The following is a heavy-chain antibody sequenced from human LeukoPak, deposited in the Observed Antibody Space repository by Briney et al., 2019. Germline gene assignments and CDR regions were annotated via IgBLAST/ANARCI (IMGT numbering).Heavy chain of an antibody. CDR2: INNDGSST. J-gene: IGHJ3*02. D-gene: IGHD3-10*01. V-gene: IGHV3-74*01. Sequence: PGGSLRLSCAASGFTFSSYWMHWVRQAPGKGLVRVSRINNDGSSTIYADSVKGRFTISRDNPKNTLYLQMNSLRVEDTAVYYCARVHWGNYYLNAFDIRGQGTMVTVSS. CDR1: GFTFSSYW. CDR3: ARVHWGNYYLNAFDI.